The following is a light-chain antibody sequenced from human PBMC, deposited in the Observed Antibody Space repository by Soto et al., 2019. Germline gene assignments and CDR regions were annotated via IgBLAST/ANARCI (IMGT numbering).Light chain of an antibody. CDR2: AAS. J-gene: IGKJ3*01. CDR1: QSISSN. CDR3: QQSYSTPFT. V-gene: IGKV1-39*01. Sequence: DIQMTQSPSSLPASVGDRVTITCRASQSISSNLNWYQQRPGKAPELLIFAASSLQSGVPSRFSGSGSGTDFTLTISSLQPADFAPYYCQQSYSTPFTFGPGTKVDLK.